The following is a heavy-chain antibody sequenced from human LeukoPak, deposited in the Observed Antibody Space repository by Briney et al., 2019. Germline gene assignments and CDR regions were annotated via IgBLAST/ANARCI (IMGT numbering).Heavy chain of an antibody. D-gene: IGHD4-11*01. CDR3: ARQDYNNYFDY. Sequence: SVKVSCKASGGTFSSYAISWVRQAPGQGLEWMGRIIPILGIANYAQKFQGRVTITADESTSTAYMELSSLRSEDTAVYYCARQDYNNYFDYWGQGTLVTVSS. CDR2: IIPILGIA. CDR1: GGTFSSYA. V-gene: IGHV1-69*04. J-gene: IGHJ4*02.